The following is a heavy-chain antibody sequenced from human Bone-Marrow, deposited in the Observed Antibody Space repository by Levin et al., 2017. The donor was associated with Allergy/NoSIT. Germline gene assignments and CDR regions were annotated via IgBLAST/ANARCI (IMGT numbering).Heavy chain of an antibody. Sequence: PGGSLRLSCAASGFTFNHYAMTWIRQAPGKGLEWVTSITGSGDRSYTADSVKGRFTVSRDNSENTLYLQMSGLRGDDTAVYYCASPSRELGNYGTYYYYFHGLDVWGQGTPVTVSS. CDR3: ASPSRELGNYGTYYYYFHGLDV. V-gene: IGHV3-23*01. CDR2: ITGSGDRS. J-gene: IGHJ6*02. CDR1: GFTFNHYA. D-gene: IGHD4-11*01.